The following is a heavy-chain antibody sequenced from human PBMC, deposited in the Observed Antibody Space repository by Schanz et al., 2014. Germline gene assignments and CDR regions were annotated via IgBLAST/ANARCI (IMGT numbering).Heavy chain of an antibody. V-gene: IGHV1-46*03. J-gene: IGHJ4*02. CDR3: ARGSPENMIRGEVDY. CDR2: INPIGGST. Sequence: QVQLVQSGTEVKKPGASVKVSCKASGYTFTNFFLHWVRQAPGQGLEWMGIINPIGGSTTYAQKLRGAVTLTTDTSTDTAYLELTSLRSEDTAVYYCARGSPENMIRGEVDYWGQGTLVTVSS. D-gene: IGHD3-10*01. CDR1: GYTFTNFF.